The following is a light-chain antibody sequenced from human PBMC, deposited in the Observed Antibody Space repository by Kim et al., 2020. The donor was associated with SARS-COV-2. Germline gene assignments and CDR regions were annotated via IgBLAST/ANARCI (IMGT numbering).Light chain of an antibody. J-gene: IGKJ2*01. Sequence: SASVGDRVTITCQASQDINNYINWSPQNTGKAPNPLIYDASNLETGVPSRFCGSVSETHFTFTISSLQPEDIATYYCQQYDTLPFTFRQGTKLEI. CDR2: DAS. V-gene: IGKV1-33*01. CDR3: QQYDTLPFT. CDR1: QDINNY.